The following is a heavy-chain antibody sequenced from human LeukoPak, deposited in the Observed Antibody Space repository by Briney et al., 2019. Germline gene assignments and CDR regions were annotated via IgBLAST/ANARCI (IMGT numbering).Heavy chain of an antibody. CDR2: ISSSRSSI. CDR3: ASVLFAY. CDR1: GFTFSSYR. V-gene: IGHV3-48*01. Sequence: PGGSLRLSCAASGFTFSSYRMNWVRQAPGKGLEWVSHISSSRSSIYYADSVKGRFTISRDNAKNTLYLQMNRLRAEDTAVYYCASVLFAYWGQGTLVTVSS. J-gene: IGHJ4*02.